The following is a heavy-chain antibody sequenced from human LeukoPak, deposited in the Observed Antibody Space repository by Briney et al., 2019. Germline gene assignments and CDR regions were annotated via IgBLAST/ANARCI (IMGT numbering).Heavy chain of an antibody. Sequence: ASVKVSCKASGYTFTSYYMHWVRQAPGQGLEWMGIINPSGGSTSYAQKFQGRVTMTRDTSTSTVYMELSSLRSEDTAVYYCARGTEVRLGELSLKFDYWGQGTLVTVSS. V-gene: IGHV1-46*01. D-gene: IGHD3-16*02. J-gene: IGHJ4*02. CDR3: ARGTEVRLGELSLKFDY. CDR1: GYTFTSYY. CDR2: INPSGGST.